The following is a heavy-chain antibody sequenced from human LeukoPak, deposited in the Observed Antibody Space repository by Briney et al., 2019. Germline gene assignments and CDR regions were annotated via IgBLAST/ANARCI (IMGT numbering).Heavy chain of an antibody. CDR1: GGSISSYY. Sequence: SETLSLTCTVSGGSISSYYWSWIRQPPGKGLGWIGYIYYSGSTNYNPSLKSRVTISVDTSKNQFSLKLSSVTAADTAVYYCARHALGMTTVTTWDYWGQGTLVTVSS. CDR3: ARHALGMTTVTTWDY. V-gene: IGHV4-59*08. CDR2: IYYSGST. D-gene: IGHD4-17*01. J-gene: IGHJ4*02.